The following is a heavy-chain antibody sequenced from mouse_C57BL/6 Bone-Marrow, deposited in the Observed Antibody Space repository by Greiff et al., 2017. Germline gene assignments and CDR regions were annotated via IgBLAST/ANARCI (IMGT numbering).Heavy chain of an antibody. CDR1: GFTFPDYY. V-gene: IGHV7-3*01. D-gene: IGHD3-2*02. Sequence: EVHLVESGGGLVQPGGSLSLSCAASGFTFPDYYMSWVRQPPGKALEWLGFIRNKANGYTTEYSASVKGRFTISRDNSQSILYLQMNALRAEDSATYYCARYSSGYFDYWGQGTTLTVSS. CDR2: IRNKANGYTT. J-gene: IGHJ2*01. CDR3: ARYSSGYFDY.